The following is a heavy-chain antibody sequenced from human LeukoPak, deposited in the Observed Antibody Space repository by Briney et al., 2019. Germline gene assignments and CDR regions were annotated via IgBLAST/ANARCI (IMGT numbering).Heavy chain of an antibody. CDR3: ARASPGYSYDYFDY. CDR1: GYIFTSYV. D-gene: IGHD5-18*01. Sequence: ASVKVSCKASGYIFTSYVMHWVRQAPGQRLEWMGWINAGNGNTKSSQKFQGRVTIIRDTSASTAYMEVSSLRSEDTTVYYCARASPGYSYDYFDYWGQGTLVTVSS. V-gene: IGHV1-3*01. CDR2: INAGNGNT. J-gene: IGHJ4*02.